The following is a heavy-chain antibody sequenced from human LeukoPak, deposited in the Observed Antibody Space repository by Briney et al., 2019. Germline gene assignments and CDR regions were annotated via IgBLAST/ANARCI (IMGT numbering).Heavy chain of an antibody. Sequence: PGGSLRLSCAASGFTFSTYWMTWVRQAPGKGLEWVGNIKPDGHETYFGDSVKGRFTISRDNARNSLYLQMNSLRAEDTAVYYCIRDLFDDYSLDYWGQGALVTVSS. V-gene: IGHV3-7*01. CDR1: GFTFSTYW. J-gene: IGHJ4*02. CDR3: IRDLFDDYSLDY. CDR2: IKPDGHET. D-gene: IGHD3-16*01.